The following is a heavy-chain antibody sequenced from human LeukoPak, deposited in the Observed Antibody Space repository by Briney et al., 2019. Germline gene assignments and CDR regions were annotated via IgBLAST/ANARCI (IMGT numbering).Heavy chain of an antibody. J-gene: IGHJ4*02. CDR1: GGTFSSYA. D-gene: IGHD3-16*01. V-gene: IGHV1-69*13. CDR2: IIPIFGTA. CDR3: ARWGNYYFDY. Sequence: ASVKVSCKASGGTFSSYAISWVRQAPGQGLEWMGGIIPIFGTANYAQKFQGGVTITADESTSTAYMELSSLRSEDTAVYYCARWGNYYFDYWGQGTLVTVSS.